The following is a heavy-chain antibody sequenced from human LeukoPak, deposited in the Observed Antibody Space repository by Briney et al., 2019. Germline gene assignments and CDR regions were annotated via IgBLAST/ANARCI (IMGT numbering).Heavy chain of an antibody. CDR1: GYTFTGYY. V-gene: IGHV1-8*02. D-gene: IGHD3-3*01. Sequence: ASVKVSCKASGYTFTGYYMHWVRQAPGQGLEWMGWMNPNSGNIGYAQKFQGRLTMIRNTSINTSYMELRSLTSDDTAVYYCVRTAGIFWSGAYYFDSWGQGTLVTVSS. CDR3: VRTAGIFWSGAYYFDS. J-gene: IGHJ4*02. CDR2: MNPNSGNI.